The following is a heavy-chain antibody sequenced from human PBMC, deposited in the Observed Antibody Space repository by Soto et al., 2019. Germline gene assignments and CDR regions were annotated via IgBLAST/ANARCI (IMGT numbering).Heavy chain of an antibody. D-gene: IGHD1-1*01. CDR1: GGSFSGYY. V-gene: IGHV4-34*01. CDR2: INHSGST. J-gene: IGHJ4*02. Sequence: QVQLQQWGAGLLKPSETLSLTCAVYGGSFSGYYWSWIRQPPGKGLEWIGEINHSGSTNYNPSLKSRVTISVDTSKNQFSLKLSSVTAADTAVYYWARAPHRFYNRFDYWGQGTLVTVSS. CDR3: ARAPHRFYNRFDY.